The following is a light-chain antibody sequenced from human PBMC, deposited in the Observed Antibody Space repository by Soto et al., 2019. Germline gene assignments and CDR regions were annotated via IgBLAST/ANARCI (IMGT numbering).Light chain of an antibody. J-gene: IGKJ2*01. CDR3: QQYNNWPPYT. CDR2: GAS. Sequence: EIVMTQSPATLSVSPGERATLSCRASQSVSSNFAWYQQKPGQAPRLLIYGASTRATGIPARFSGSGSGTEFTLTISSLPSEDFAVYYCQQYNNWPPYTFGQGTKLEIK. CDR1: QSVSSN. V-gene: IGKV3-15*01.